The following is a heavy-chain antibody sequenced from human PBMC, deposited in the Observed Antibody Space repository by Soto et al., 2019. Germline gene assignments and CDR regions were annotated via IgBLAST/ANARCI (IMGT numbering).Heavy chain of an antibody. V-gene: IGHV3-66*01. CDR3: ARDTYDDY. CDR1: GVTVSNNY. J-gene: IGHJ4*02. Sequence: EVQLVESGGGLVQPGGSLRLSCAASGVTVSNNYMSWVRQAPGKGLAWVSVIYSGGRTYYADSVKGRFIISRDSSKNTLYLQMHSLRAEDTAVYYCARDTYDDYRGQGTLVTVSS. D-gene: IGHD3-3*01. CDR2: IYSGGRT.